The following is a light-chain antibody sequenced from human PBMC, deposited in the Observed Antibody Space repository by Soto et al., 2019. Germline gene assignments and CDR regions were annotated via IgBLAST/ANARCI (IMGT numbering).Light chain of an antibody. CDR2: KVS. CDR3: MQATYWPWT. V-gene: IGKV2-30*02. Sequence: VVLTQSPVSLAVTLGQAASISCSRSQTFVHSDGNTYLSWFRQRPGQSPRRLIYKVSNWDSGVPDRFSGSGSGTDFTLKISRVEAEDVGFYYCMQATYWPWTFGQGTKVDI. J-gene: IGKJ1*01. CDR1: QTFVHSDGNTY.